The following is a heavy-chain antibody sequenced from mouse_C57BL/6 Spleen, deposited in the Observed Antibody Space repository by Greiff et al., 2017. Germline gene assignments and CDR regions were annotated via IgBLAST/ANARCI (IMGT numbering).Heavy chain of an antibody. V-gene: IGHV5-17*01. Sequence: EVKLVESGGGLVKPGGSLKLSCAASGFTFSDYGMHWVRQAPETGLEWVACISSGSSTIYYADKVKGRFTLSRDNAKNTMFLQMTSLRSVDTAMFDYASQYYCSSFAYWGQGTLGTVSA. CDR2: ISSGSSTI. CDR1: GFTFSDYG. D-gene: IGHD1-1*01. J-gene: IGHJ3*01. CDR3: ASQYYCSSFAY.